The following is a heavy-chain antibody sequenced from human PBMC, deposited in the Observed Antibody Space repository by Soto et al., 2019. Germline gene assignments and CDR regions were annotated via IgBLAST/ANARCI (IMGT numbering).Heavy chain of an antibody. V-gene: IGHV3-23*01. D-gene: IGHD2-15*01. CDR1: GFTFSSYA. J-gene: IGHJ5*02. Sequence: PGGSLRLSCAAPGFTFSSYAMSWVRQAPGKGLEWVSAISGSGGSTYYADSVKGRFTISRDNSKNTLYLQMNSLRAEDTAVYYCAKYGSGGSNGWFDPWGQGTLVTVSS. CDR3: AKYGSGGSNGWFDP. CDR2: ISGSGGST.